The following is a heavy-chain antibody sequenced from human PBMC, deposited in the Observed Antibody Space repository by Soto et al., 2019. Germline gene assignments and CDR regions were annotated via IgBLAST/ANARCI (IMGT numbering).Heavy chain of an antibody. J-gene: IGHJ3*02. Sequence: GGSLRLSCAASGFTFSSYSMNWVRQAPGKGLEWVSYISSSSSTIYYADSVKGRFTISRDNAKNSLYLQMNSLRDEDTAVYYCARGSPGGDAGAFDIWGQGTMVTVSS. CDR2: ISSSSSTI. CDR3: ARGSPGGDAGAFDI. CDR1: GFTFSSYS. V-gene: IGHV3-48*02. D-gene: IGHD2-21*01.